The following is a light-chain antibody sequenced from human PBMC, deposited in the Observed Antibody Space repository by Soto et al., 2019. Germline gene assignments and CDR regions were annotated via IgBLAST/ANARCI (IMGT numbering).Light chain of an antibody. Sequence: EVVFTQSPDTLSLPPGERATLSCRASQSISSYLAWYQQKPGQAPRLLIYDASSRATGIPARFSGSWAGTDFTLTISSLEPEDFAVYYCQQLTDWPPQWTFGQGTKVDIK. CDR1: QSISSY. CDR3: QQLTDWPPQWT. CDR2: DAS. J-gene: IGKJ1*01. V-gene: IGKV3-11*01.